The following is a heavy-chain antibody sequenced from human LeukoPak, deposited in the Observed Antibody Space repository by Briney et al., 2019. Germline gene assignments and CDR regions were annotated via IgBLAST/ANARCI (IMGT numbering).Heavy chain of an antibody. D-gene: IGHD3-10*01. Sequence: PSETLSLTCTVSGGSISSSSNYWGWIRQPPGKGLEWIGSIYYSGSTYYNPSLKSRVTISVDTSKNQFSLKLSSVTAADTAVYYCARLSMVRGVFDYWGQGTLVTVSS. V-gene: IGHV4-39*01. CDR2: IYYSGST. J-gene: IGHJ4*02. CDR1: GGSISSSSNY. CDR3: ARLSMVRGVFDY.